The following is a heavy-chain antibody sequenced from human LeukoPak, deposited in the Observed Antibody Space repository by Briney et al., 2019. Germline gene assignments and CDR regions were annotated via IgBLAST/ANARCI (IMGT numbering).Heavy chain of an antibody. CDR2: ISAYNGNT. D-gene: IGHD4-23*01. CDR1: GYTFIRYG. Sequence: ASVKVSCKAAGYTFIRYGISWVRQAPGQGLEWMGWISAYNGNTKNVQKFQGRVTMTTDTSTSIAYMELRSLRSDDTAVYYCARGGQLLTSDFDYWGQGTLVTDSS. J-gene: IGHJ4*02. CDR3: ARGGQLLTSDFDY. V-gene: IGHV1-18*01.